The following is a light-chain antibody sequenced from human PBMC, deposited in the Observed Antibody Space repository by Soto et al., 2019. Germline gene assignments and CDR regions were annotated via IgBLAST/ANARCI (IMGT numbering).Light chain of an antibody. CDR1: SSDVGGYNS. V-gene: IGLV2-14*01. J-gene: IGLJ2*01. Sequence: ALTQPASVSGSPGQSITISCTGTSSDVGGYNSVSWYQQHPGKAPKLMIYDVSNRPSGVSNRFSGSKSGNTASLTISGLQAEDEADYYCSSYTSSSTLEFGGGTKLTVL. CDR3: SSYTSSSTLE. CDR2: DVS.